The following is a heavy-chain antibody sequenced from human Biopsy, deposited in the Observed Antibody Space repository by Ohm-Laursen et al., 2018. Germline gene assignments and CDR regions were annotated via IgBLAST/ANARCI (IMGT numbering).Heavy chain of an antibody. J-gene: IGHJ4*02. CDR3: ARGMRSSGWPYFDS. V-gene: IGHV4-61*01. D-gene: IGHD6-19*01. CDR1: SDSVSSGSFY. Sequence: GTLSLTCIVSSDSVSSGSFYWTWIRQPPGQGLEYIGYIYDRGSTANYNPSLESRVTMSVDMPKNQFSLKLSSVTAADTAIYYCARGMRSSGWPYFDSWGQGTLVTVSS. CDR2: IYDRGSTA.